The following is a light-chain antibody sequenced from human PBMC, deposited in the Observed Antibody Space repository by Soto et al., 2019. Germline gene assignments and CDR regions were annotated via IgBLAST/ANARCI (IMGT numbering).Light chain of an antibody. CDR1: QSICSY. CDR3: QQSYSTSET. Sequence: TQMTKSPSSLSASVGNRVSITCRARQSICSYLNWYQQKPGKAPKLLVYTTFTLQSGVHSRFSGSGSGTDFTLTINSLQPDDFATYYCQQSYSTSETCGQGTEVDIK. CDR2: TTF. J-gene: IGKJ1*01. V-gene: IGKV1-39*01.